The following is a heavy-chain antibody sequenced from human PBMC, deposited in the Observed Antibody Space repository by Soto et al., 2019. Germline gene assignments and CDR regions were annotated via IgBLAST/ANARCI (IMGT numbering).Heavy chain of an antibody. CDR3: ARNWPFFDL. J-gene: IGHJ4*02. CDR1: GGSFSGYY. D-gene: IGHD1-1*01. Sequence: TSETLSLTCAVYGGSFSGYYWSWIRQPPGKGLEWIGEINHSGSTNYNPSLKSRVTISVDKSKDQFSLNLTSVTAADTAVYYCARNWPFFDLWGPGTLVTVSS. V-gene: IGHV4-34*01. CDR2: INHSGST.